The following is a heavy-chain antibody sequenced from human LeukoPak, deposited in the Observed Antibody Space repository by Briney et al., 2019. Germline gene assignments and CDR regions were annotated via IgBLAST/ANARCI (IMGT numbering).Heavy chain of an antibody. D-gene: IGHD3-10*01. CDR3: AKDHSPGSYYMGLELGY. CDR2: ISYDGSNK. V-gene: IGHV3-30*18. J-gene: IGHJ4*02. Sequence: GRSLRLSCAASGFTFSSYGMHWVRQAPGKGLEWVAVISYDGSNKYYADSVKGRFTISRDNSKNTLYLQMNSLRAEDTAVYYCAKDHSPGSYYMGLELGYWGQGTLVTVSS. CDR1: GFTFSSYG.